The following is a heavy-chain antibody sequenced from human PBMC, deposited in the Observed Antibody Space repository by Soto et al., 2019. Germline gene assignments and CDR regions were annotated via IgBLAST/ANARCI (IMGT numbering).Heavy chain of an antibody. CDR1: GGSISSSSYY. J-gene: IGHJ6*02. Sequence: QLQLQESGPGLVKPSETLSLTCTVSGGSISSSSYYWGWIRQPPGKGLEWIGSIYDSGSTYYNPSLKSRVTISVDTYKNQFSLKLSSVTAADTAVYYCARNLEWGYSHYYYYCGMDVWGQGTTVTVSS. CDR2: IYDSGST. D-gene: IGHD3-3*01. V-gene: IGHV4-39*01. CDR3: ARNLEWGYSHYYYYCGMDV.